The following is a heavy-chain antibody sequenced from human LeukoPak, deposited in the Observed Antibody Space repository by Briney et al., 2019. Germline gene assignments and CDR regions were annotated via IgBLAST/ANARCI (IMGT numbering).Heavy chain of an antibody. CDR2: IYGSGQTT. J-gene: IGHJ4*02. V-gene: IGHV3-23*01. Sequence: GGSLRLTCAASGFTFTIYAMTWVRQAPGKGLEWVSGIYGSGQTTYYADSVKGRFTISRDNSKNTLYLQMSSLRLGDTAVYYCAKVSMHCPDVYLDFCGQGALVTVSS. CDR3: AKVSMHCPDVYLDF. D-gene: IGHD2-8*01. CDR1: GFTFTIYA.